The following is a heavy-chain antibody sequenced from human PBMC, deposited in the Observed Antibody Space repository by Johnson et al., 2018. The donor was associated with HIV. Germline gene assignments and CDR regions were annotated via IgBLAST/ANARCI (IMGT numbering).Heavy chain of an antibody. D-gene: IGHD2/OR15-2a*01. CDR2: IGTAGDT. V-gene: IGHV3-13*01. J-gene: IGHJ3*02. CDR1: GFTFSSYA. CDR3: VFFYASFDI. Sequence: VQLVESGGGVVRPGGSLRLSCAASGFTFSSYAMHWVRKAPGKGLEWVSAIGTAGDTYYPGSVKGRFTISRDNSKNTLYLQMNSLRAEDTAVYYCVFFYASFDIWGQGTMVTVSS.